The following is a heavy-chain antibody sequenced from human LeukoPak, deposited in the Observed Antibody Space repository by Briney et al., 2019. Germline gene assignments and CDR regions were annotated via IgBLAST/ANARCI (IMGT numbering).Heavy chain of an antibody. J-gene: IGHJ4*02. CDR2: INRGGTT. CDR3: ARGYFSGNYWNY. D-gene: IGHD3-10*01. V-gene: IGHV4-34*01. Sequence: SETLSLTCTVYGGSFSGNYWTWIRQPPGKGLEWIGEINRGGTTNYNPSLKSRVTISVDTSKNQFSLKLSSVTAADTAVYYCARGYFSGNYWNYWGQGTLVTVSS. CDR1: GGSFSGNY.